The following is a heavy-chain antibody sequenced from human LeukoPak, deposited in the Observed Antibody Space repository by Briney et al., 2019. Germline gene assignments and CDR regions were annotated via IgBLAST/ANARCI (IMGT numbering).Heavy chain of an antibody. CDR1: GFSFSTYA. V-gene: IGHV3-23*01. J-gene: IGHJ6*03. CDR3: AKGSYSPSYYMDV. CDR2: IWCNGGST. Sequence: PGGSLRLSCAASGFSFSTYAMSWVRQAPGKGLEWVSAIWCNGGSTYYADSVKGRFTISRDNSKNTLYLQMNSLRAEDTAVYYGAKGSYSPSYYMDVWGKGSTVTVSS. D-gene: IGHD2-15*01.